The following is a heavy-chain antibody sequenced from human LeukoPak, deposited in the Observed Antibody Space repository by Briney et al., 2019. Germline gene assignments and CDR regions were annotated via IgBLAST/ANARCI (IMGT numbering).Heavy chain of an antibody. J-gene: IGHJ4*02. Sequence: GGSLRLSCVASGFTFSSYAMSWVRQAPGQALEWVSAISGSGVKTYYADSVKGRFTTSRDSSKNTLSLQINSLRAEDTAVYYCAKGLGGSYFNWGQGTLVTVSS. D-gene: IGHD1-26*01. CDR1: GFTFSSYA. CDR2: ISGSGVKT. V-gene: IGHV3-23*01. CDR3: AKGLGGSYFN.